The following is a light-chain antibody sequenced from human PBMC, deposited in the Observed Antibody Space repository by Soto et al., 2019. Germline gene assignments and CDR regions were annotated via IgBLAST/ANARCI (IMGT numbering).Light chain of an antibody. Sequence: QSVLTQPASVSESPGQSITISCTGTSSDVGSYKFVSWYQQHPGTAPKLMIYDGSKRPSGVSDRFSGSKSGNTASLTISGLQADDEADYFCCSYAGGSNVFGTGTKVTVL. J-gene: IGLJ1*01. V-gene: IGLV2-23*03. CDR2: DGS. CDR1: SSDVGSYKF. CDR3: CSYAGGSNV.